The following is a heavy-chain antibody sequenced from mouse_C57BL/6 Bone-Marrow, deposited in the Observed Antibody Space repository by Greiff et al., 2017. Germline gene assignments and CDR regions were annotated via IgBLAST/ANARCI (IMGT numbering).Heavy chain of an antibody. CDR2: IDPETGGT. J-gene: IGHJ3*01. V-gene: IGHV1-15*01. D-gene: IGHD1-1*01. CDR1: GYTFTDYE. CDR3: TRRPFYCSSPAWFAY. Sequence: QVQLQQSGAELVRPGASVTLSCKASGYTFTDYEMHWVKQTPVHGLEWIGAIDPETGGTAYNQKFKGKAILTADKSSSTAYIELRSLTSEDSAVYYCTRRPFYCSSPAWFAYWGQGTLVTVSA.